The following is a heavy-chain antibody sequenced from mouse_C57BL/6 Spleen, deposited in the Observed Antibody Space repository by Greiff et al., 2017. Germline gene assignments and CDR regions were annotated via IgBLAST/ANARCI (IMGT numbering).Heavy chain of an antibody. CDR1: GYTFTDYE. V-gene: IGHV1-15*01. CDR3: TRSGVFYNGNLAGFAY. J-gene: IGHJ3*01. D-gene: IGHD2-1*01. CDR2: IDPETGGT. Sequence: QVQLKESGAELVRPGASVTLSCKASGYTFTDYEMHWVKQTPVHGLEWIGAIDPETGGTAYNQKFKGKAILTADKSSSTAYMELSSLTSEDSAVYYCTRSGVFYNGNLAGFAYWGQGTLVTVSA.